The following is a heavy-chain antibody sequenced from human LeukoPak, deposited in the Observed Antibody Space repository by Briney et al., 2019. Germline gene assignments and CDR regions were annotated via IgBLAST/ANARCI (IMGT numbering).Heavy chain of an antibody. V-gene: IGHV3-53*01. CDR3: AKWELVLHPPYFDY. CDR2: IYTGGST. Sequence: GGSLRLSCAASGFTVSSNYMSWVRQAPGKGLEWVSVIYTGGSTYYADAVKGRFTISIDNSKNTLFLQMNSLRAEDTAVYYCAKWELVLHPPYFDYWGQGTLVTVSS. J-gene: IGHJ4*02. D-gene: IGHD6-6*01. CDR1: GFTVSSNY.